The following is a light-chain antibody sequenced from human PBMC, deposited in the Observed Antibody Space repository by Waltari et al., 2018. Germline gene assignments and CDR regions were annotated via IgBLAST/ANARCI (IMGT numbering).Light chain of an antibody. J-gene: IGLJ2*01. CDR2: DVT. V-gene: IGLV2-11*01. CDR1: TRNVVGYNF. Sequence: PLPQPRSGSGSPGHPVTFPCPETTRNVVGYNFVPGYQQHPGNAPKLIIYDVTKRPSGVPDRFSGSKSGNTASLTISGLQAEDEADYYCCSYAGPYTLIIFGGGTKLTVV. CDR3: CSYAGPYTLII.